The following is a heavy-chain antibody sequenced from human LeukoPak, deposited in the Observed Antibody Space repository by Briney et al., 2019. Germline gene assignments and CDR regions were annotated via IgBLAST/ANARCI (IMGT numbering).Heavy chain of an antibody. Sequence: SETLSFSWAFSGGSISCYYWSWIRQPAGKGLEWIGRIYTSGSTNYNPSLKSRVTISVDTSKNQFSLKLSSVTAADTAVYYCQVWSYGFDYWGQRTLVTVSS. CDR3: QVWSYGFDY. V-gene: IGHV4-4*07. J-gene: IGHJ4*02. CDR2: IYTSGST. CDR1: GGSISCYY. D-gene: IGHD5-18*01.